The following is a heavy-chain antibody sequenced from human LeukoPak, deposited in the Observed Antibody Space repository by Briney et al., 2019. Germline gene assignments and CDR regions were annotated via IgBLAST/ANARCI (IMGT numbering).Heavy chain of an antibody. Sequence: KSSETLSLTCAVYGGSFSGYYWSWIRQPPGKGLEWIGSIYYSGSTYYNPSLKSRVTISVDTSKNQFSLKLSSVTAADTAVYYCARTFTYYYDSSGYYRLYYFDYWGQGTLVIVSS. CDR2: IYYSGST. CDR1: GGSFSGYY. J-gene: IGHJ4*02. CDR3: ARTFTYYYDSSGYYRLYYFDY. V-gene: IGHV4-34*01. D-gene: IGHD3-22*01.